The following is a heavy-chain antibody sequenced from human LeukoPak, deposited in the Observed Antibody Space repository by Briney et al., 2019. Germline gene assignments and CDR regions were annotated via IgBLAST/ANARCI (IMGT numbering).Heavy chain of an antibody. V-gene: IGHV3-30*18. CDR1: GFTFSSYG. CDR2: ISYDGSNK. J-gene: IGHJ4*02. D-gene: IGHD3-9*01. CDR3: AKTAKEYYDILTGYYTALFDY. Sequence: GGSLRLSCAASGFTFSSYGMHWVRQAPGKGLEWVAVISYDGSNKYYADSVKGRFTISRDNSKNTLYLQMNSLRAEDTAVYYCAKTAKEYYDILTGYYTALFDYWGQGTLVTVSS.